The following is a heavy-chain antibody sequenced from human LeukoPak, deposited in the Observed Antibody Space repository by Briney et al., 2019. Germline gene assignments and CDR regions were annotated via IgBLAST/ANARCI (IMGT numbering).Heavy chain of an antibody. D-gene: IGHD3-22*01. Sequence: GGSLRLSCAASGFTFSSYWMHWVRQAPGKGLVWVSRINAGGSSTNYADSVKGRFTISRDNSKNTLYLQMNSLRAENTAVYYCAKDGDQADDSSGFDYWGQGTLVTVSS. J-gene: IGHJ4*02. V-gene: IGHV3-74*01. CDR1: GFTFSSYW. CDR2: INAGGSST. CDR3: AKDGDQADDSSGFDY.